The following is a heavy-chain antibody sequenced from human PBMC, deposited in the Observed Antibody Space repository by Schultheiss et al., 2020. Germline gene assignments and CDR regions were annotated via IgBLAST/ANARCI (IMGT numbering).Heavy chain of an antibody. V-gene: IGHV3-7*03. J-gene: IGHJ6*02. D-gene: IGHD3-22*01. CDR1: GFSFRSSW. CDR3: ARSDYYDSSGYYWAYYYYYGMDV. Sequence: GGSLRLSCAASGFSFRSSWMHWVCQAPEKGLEWVANIKQDGSEKYYVDSVKGRFTISRDNSKNTLYLQMSSLRAEDTAVYYCARSDYYDSSGYYWAYYYYYGMDVWGQGTTVTVSS. CDR2: IKQDGSEK.